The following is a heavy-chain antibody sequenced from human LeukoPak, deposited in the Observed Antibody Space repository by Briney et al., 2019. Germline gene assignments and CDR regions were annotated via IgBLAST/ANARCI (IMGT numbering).Heavy chain of an antibody. J-gene: IGHJ4*02. D-gene: IGHD3-3*01. CDR3: ARELTIFGVVTNDY. CDR2: IYTSGST. Sequence: SETLSLTCTVSGGSISSGSYYWSWIRQPAGKGLEWIGSIYTSGSTNYNPSLKSRVAISVDTSKNQFSLKLSSVTAADTAVYYCARELTIFGVVTNDYWGQGTLVTVSS. V-gene: IGHV4-61*02. CDR1: GGSISSGSYY.